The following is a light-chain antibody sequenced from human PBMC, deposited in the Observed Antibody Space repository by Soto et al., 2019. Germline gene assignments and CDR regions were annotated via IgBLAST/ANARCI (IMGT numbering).Light chain of an antibody. CDR3: QTWGTGIVV. CDR1: SGHSSYA. V-gene: IGLV4-69*01. J-gene: IGLJ2*01. CDR2: LNSDGSH. Sequence: QAVLTQSPSASASLGASVKLTCTLSSGHSSYAIAWHQQQPEKGPRYLMKLNSDGSHSKGDGIPDRFSGSSSGAERYLTISSLQSEYEADYYCQTWGTGIVVFGRGTKLTVL.